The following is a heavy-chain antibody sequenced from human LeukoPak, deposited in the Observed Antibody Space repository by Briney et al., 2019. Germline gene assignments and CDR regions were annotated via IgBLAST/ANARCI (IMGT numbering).Heavy chain of an antibody. Sequence: GGSLRLSCAVSGFTFSRYWMTWVRQAPGKGLEWVANIKVDGSEKYYVDAVKGRFTISRDNAKDSLYLQMNGLRAEDTAIYYCARDNSAAIPYYYYYYMDVWGKGTTVTVSS. J-gene: IGHJ6*03. CDR2: IKVDGSEK. CDR1: GFTFSRYW. D-gene: IGHD2-2*02. V-gene: IGHV3-7*01. CDR3: ARDNSAAIPYYYYYYMDV.